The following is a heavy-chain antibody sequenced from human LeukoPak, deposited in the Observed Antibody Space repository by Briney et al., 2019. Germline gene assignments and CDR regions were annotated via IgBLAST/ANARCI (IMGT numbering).Heavy chain of an antibody. J-gene: IGHJ1*01. D-gene: IGHD4-17*01. CDR3: AKDASDGDFAH. Sequence: GSLRLSCAASGFTFSTYAMTWVRQAPGKGLEWVSGISGSGASPISADSVRGRFTISRDNSKNTLYLQMDSLRAEDTAVYFCAKDASDGDFAHWGQGTLVTVSS. CDR2: ISGSGASP. V-gene: IGHV3-23*01. CDR1: GFTFSTYA.